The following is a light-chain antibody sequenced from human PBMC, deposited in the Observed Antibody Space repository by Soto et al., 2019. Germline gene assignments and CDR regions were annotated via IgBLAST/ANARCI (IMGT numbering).Light chain of an antibody. CDR1: QRISANY. Sequence: EIVLTQSPGTLSLSPGDRATLSCRASQRISANYVAWYQQKPGQAPRLLIYAASTRASGIPDRFTGSGSGTDFTLTINRLGPEDSAMYYCQQYGSSSYTFGQGTNLEIK. V-gene: IGKV3-20*01. J-gene: IGKJ2*01. CDR2: AAS. CDR3: QQYGSSSYT.